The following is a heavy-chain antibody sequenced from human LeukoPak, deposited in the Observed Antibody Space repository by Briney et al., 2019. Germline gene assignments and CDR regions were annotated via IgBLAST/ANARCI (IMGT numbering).Heavy chain of an antibody. D-gene: IGHD3-9*01. CDR3: ARRPRNNILTGTPFDY. J-gene: IGHJ4*02. Sequence: SETLSLTCTVSGGSISSYYWSWIRQPPGKGLEWIGYIYYSGSTDSNPSLKSRVTISVDTSKNQFSLKLRSVTAADTAVYYCARRPRNNILTGTPFDYWGQGILVTVSS. CDR1: GGSISSYY. CDR2: IYYSGST. V-gene: IGHV4-59*01.